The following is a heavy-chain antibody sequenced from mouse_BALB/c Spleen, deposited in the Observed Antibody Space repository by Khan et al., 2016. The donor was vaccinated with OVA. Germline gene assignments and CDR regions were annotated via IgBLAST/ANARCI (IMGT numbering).Heavy chain of an antibody. CDR3: ASHLTGSFAY. CDR2: ISSGGDYT. CDR1: GFTFSSYS. V-gene: IGHV5-6*01. J-gene: IGHJ3*01. D-gene: IGHD4-1*01. Sequence: EVELVESGGDLVKPGGSLKFSCAASGFTFSSYSMSWVRQTPDKRLEWVATISSGGDYTYYSDTVKGRFTISRDNAKNTLYLQMSSLKSEDTAMYYCASHLTGSFAYWGQGTLGTFSA.